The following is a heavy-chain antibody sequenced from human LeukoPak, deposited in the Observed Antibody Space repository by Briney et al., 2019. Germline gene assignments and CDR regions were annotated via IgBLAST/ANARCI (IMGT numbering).Heavy chain of an antibody. CDR2: ISISSSHI. Sequence: GGSLRLSCAASGFTLRTYSMNWVCQAPGKGLEWVSFISISSSHIYYADSVKGRFTISRDNAKNSLYLQMNSLRAEDTAVYYCARGPGYFDYWGQGTLVIVSS. V-gene: IGHV3-21*01. J-gene: IGHJ4*02. CDR1: GFTLRTYS. CDR3: ARGPGYFDY.